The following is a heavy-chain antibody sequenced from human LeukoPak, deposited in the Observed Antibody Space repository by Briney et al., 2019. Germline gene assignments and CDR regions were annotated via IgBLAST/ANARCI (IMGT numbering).Heavy chain of an antibody. V-gene: IGHV3-30*18. Sequence: PGGSLRLSCAASGLTFSSYAMHWVRQAPGKGLEWVAIISYDGSSKYYADSVKGRFTISRDNSKNTLYLQMNSLGPEDTAMYYCAKVRVVFNWNYAYYFDYWGQGTLVTVSS. J-gene: IGHJ4*02. D-gene: IGHD1-7*01. CDR1: GLTFSSYA. CDR3: AKVRVVFNWNYAYYFDY. CDR2: ISYDGSSK.